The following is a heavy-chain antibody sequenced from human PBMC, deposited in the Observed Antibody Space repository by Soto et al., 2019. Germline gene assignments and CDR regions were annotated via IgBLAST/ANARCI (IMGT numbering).Heavy chain of an antibody. J-gene: IGHJ6*02. D-gene: IGHD2-2*01. V-gene: IGHV1-69*01. CDR2: ILPIFGTE. CDR3: STSVYCSTTRCYYYYGLGV. CDR1: GGTFSSHS. Sequence: QVQLVQSGAEVKKPGSSVKVSCKVSGGTFSSHSINWVRQAPGQGPEWMGGILPIFGTENYAQKFQGRVTITADESTSTAYMELSSLTSDDTSLYYCSTSVYCSTTRCYYYYGLGVWGQGTTVIVSS.